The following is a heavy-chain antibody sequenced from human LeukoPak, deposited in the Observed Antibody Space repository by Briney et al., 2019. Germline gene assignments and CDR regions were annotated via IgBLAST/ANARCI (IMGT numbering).Heavy chain of an antibody. Sequence: GESLKISCKGSGFNFTAYWIAWVRQMPGKGQEWVGISHPINSDTKYSPSFQGQVTISADKSSSTAYLQWNSLKASDSAMYYCARHQYYYDSSGNYGWFDSWGQGTLVNVSS. V-gene: IGHV5-51*01. CDR1: GFNFTAYW. J-gene: IGHJ5*01. CDR3: ARHQYYYDSSGNYGWFDS. D-gene: IGHD3-22*01. CDR2: SHPINSDT.